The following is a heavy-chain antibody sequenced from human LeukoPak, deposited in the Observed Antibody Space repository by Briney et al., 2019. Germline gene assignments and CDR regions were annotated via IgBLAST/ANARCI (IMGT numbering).Heavy chain of an antibody. CDR1: GGSISSYY. D-gene: IGHD5-12*01. Sequence: PSETLSLTCNVSGGSISSYYWSWMRQPPGKGLEWIGYIYYSGSTKYNPSLKSRVTISVDTSKNQFSLKLSSVTAADTAVYYCARVTEVATIWVFDYWGQGTLVTVSS. CDR2: IYYSGST. J-gene: IGHJ4*02. V-gene: IGHV4-59*01. CDR3: ARVTEVATIWVFDY.